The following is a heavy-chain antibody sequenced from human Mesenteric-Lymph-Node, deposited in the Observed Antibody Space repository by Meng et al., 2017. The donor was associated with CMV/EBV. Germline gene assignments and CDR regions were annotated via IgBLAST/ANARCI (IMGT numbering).Heavy chain of an antibody. V-gene: IGHV4-31*03. CDR3: ARAPKSHPPDY. J-gene: IGHJ4*02. Sequence: CTVSGGSISSGGYYWSWIRQHPGKGLEWIGYIYYSGSTYYHPSLKRRVTISVDTSKNQFSLKLSSVTAADTAVYYCARAPKSHPPDYWGQGTLVTVSS. CDR1: GGSISSGGYY. CDR2: IYYSGST.